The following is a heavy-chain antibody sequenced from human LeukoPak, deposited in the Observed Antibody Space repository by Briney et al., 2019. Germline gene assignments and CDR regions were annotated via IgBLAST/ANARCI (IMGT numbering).Heavy chain of an antibody. CDR1: GFTFSSYS. V-gene: IGHV3-48*04. J-gene: IGHJ4*02. CDR2: ISSASGSI. D-gene: IGHD6-19*01. Sequence: PGGSLRLSRAASGFTFSSYSMNWVRQAPGKGLEWVSYISSASGSIYYADSVKGRFTISRDNAKNSLFLQMNSLRAEDTAVYYCARDEPIAVAGTNYWGQGTLVTVSS. CDR3: ARDEPIAVAGTNY.